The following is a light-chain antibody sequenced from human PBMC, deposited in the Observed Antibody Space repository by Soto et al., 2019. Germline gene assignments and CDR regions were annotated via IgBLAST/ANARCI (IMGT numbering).Light chain of an antibody. V-gene: IGLV2-14*03. J-gene: IGLJ2*01. CDR1: GSDDGGYNY. Sequence: QSALTQPASVSGSPGQSITISCTGTGSDDGGYNYVSWYQQHPGKAPKVMISDVSKRPSGISNRFSGSKSGNTGSLTISGLEIEDEADYYCSSYTSGSTRVVFGGGTRLTVL. CDR2: DVS. CDR3: SSYTSGSTRVV.